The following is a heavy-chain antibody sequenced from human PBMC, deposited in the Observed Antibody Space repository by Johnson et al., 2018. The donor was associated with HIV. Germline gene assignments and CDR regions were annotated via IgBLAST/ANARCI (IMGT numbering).Heavy chain of an antibody. Sequence: VQLVESGGGLVQPGGSLRLSCAASGFTVSSNYMRWVRQAPGKGLEWVSVINTGGGPYYADSVKVRFTMSRDNSKNTLYLQMNSLRAEDTAVYYCAKEGWAAAQEGWGAFDIWGQGTMVTVSS. CDR2: INTGGGP. D-gene: IGHD6-13*01. J-gene: IGHJ3*02. CDR3: AKEGWAAAQEGWGAFDI. CDR1: GFTVSSNY. V-gene: IGHV3-66*02.